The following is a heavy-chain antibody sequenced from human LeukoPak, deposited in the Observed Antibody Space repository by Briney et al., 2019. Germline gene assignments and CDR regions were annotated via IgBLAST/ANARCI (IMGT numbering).Heavy chain of an antibody. CDR3: ARSPHILTGENFDY. Sequence: ASVKVSCKASGYTFTGYCMHWVRQAPGQGLEWMGWINPNHGDTNYAQKFQDRVSMTRDTSISTAYMHLSRLRSADTAVYYCARSPHILTGENFDYWGQGTLLTVSS. CDR1: GYTFTGYC. D-gene: IGHD3-9*01. CDR2: INPNHGDT. J-gene: IGHJ4*02. V-gene: IGHV1-2*02.